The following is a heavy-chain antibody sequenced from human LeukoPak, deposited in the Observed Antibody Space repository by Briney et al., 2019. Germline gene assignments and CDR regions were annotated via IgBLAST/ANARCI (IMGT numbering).Heavy chain of an antibody. CDR1: GYTFTNYG. V-gene: IGHV1-18*01. CDR3: ARGYYCDSSGYRH. CDR2: ISTYSGNTDGNT. J-gene: IGHJ4*02. Sequence: ASVKVSCKASGYTFTNYGITWVRQAPGQGLEWMGWISTYSGNTDGNTKYAQKLQGRVTMTTDTSTSTAYMELRSLRSDDTAVYYCARGYYCDSSGYRHWGQGTLVTVSS. D-gene: IGHD3-22*01.